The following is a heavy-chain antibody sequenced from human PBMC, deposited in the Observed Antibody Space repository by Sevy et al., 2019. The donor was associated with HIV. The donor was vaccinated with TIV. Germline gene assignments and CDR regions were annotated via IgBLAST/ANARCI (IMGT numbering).Heavy chain of an antibody. J-gene: IGHJ4*02. D-gene: IGHD3-16*02. Sequence: GGSLRLSCAASGFTFTNAWMSRVRQAPGKGLEWVGRLKSKADDGTTDYAAPVKGRFTISRNDSRNTLYLQMNSLKTEDTSVYYCTTGSRLGELSFWGQGTLVTVSS. CDR1: GFTFTNAW. V-gene: IGHV3-15*01. CDR2: LKSKADDGTT. CDR3: TTGSRLGELSF.